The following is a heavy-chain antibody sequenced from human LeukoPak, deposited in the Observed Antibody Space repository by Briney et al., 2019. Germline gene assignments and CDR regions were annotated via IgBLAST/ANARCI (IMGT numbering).Heavy chain of an antibody. D-gene: IGHD3-10*01. Sequence: PGGSLRLSCAASGFIFSNYAMSWVRQSPEKGLEWVSAINGGGGGTYYVDSVKGRFTISRDNSKNTLYLQMVSLRAEDTAVYYCAKGDYGSGTYRPVDSWGQGTLVTVSS. CDR1: GFIFSNYA. CDR3: AKGDYGSGTYRPVDS. CDR2: INGGGGGT. V-gene: IGHV3-23*01. J-gene: IGHJ4*02.